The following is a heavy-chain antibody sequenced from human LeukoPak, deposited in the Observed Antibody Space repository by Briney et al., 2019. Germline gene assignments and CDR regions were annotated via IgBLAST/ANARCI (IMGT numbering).Heavy chain of an antibody. Sequence: GWSLRLFCAASGFTFSTYSMHWVRQAPGKGMDWVSSIRSGSTYINYADSVKGRFTISRDDAQNSLYLQMNSLRAEDTAVYYCARDGIFDYWGQGTLATVSS. CDR1: GFTFSTYS. V-gene: IGHV3-21*01. CDR3: ARDGIFDY. J-gene: IGHJ4*02. CDR2: IRSGSTYI.